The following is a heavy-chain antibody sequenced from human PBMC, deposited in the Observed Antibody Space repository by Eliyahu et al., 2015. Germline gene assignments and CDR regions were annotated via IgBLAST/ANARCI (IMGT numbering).Heavy chain of an antibody. Sequence: QVQLQESGPGLVKPSQTLSLTCXXSGGSISSGGFYWSWIRQHPGKGLEWIGYIYYTGNTYYNPSLKSRVTISVDTSNNQFSLKLSSVTVADTAVFYCARVDSGNDKFDYWGQGTLVTVSS. CDR3: ARVDSGNDKFDY. V-gene: IGHV4-31*03. CDR2: IYYTGNT. D-gene: IGHD5-12*01. CDR1: GGSISSGGFY. J-gene: IGHJ4*02.